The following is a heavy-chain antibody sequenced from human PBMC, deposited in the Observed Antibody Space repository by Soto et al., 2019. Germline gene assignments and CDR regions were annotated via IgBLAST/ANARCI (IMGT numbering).Heavy chain of an antibody. J-gene: IGHJ4*02. D-gene: IGHD3-22*01. CDR2: ISYDGSNK. CDR3: AKVWYYYDSSGYYSLDY. CDR1: GFTFSSYG. V-gene: IGHV3-30*18. Sequence: GGSLRLSCAASGFTFSSYGMHWVRQAPGKGLEWVAVISYDGSNKYYADSVKGRFTISRDNSKNTLYLQMNSLRAEDTAVYYCAKVWYYYDSSGYYSLDYWGQGTLVTAPQ.